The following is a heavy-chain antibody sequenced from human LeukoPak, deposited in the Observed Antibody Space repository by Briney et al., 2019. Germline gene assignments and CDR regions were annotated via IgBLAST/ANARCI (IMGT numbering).Heavy chain of an antibody. CDR1: GFTFSSYW. CDR3: ARDPPYCSSTSCRLDY. V-gene: IGHV3-30-3*01. CDR2: ISYDGSNK. J-gene: IGHJ4*02. D-gene: IGHD2-2*01. Sequence: PGGSLRLSCAASGFTFSSYWMHWVRQAPGKGLEWVAVISYDGSNKYYADSVKGRFTISRDNSKNTLYLQMNSLRAEDTAVYYCARDPPYCSSTSCRLDYWGQGTLVTVSS.